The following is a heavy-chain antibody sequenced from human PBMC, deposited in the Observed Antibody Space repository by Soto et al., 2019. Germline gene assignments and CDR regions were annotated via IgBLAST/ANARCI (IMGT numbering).Heavy chain of an antibody. V-gene: IGHV1-3*01. Sequence: GASVKVSCKASGYTFTSYAMHWVRQAPGERLEWMGWINAGNGNTKYSQKFQGRVTITRDTSASTAYMELSSLRSDDTAVYYCARGGGWYVWFDPWGQGTLVTVSS. CDR3: ARGGGWYVWFDP. CDR2: INAGNGNT. D-gene: IGHD6-19*01. CDR1: GYTFTSYA. J-gene: IGHJ5*02.